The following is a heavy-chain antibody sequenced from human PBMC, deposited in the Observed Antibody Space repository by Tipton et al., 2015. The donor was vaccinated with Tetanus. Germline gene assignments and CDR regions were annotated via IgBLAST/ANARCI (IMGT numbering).Heavy chain of an antibody. Sequence: LRLSCSVSGGSISSYFWSWIRQSPGQGLEWIGLIYYSGSTSYNPSLKSRVTISVDTSKNQLSLKLTSVTAADTAVYYCATMTPVDWYFDLWGRGTLVTASS. CDR3: ATMTPVDWYFDL. CDR1: GGSISSYF. D-gene: IGHD4-23*01. CDR2: IYYSGST. J-gene: IGHJ2*01. V-gene: IGHV4-59*01.